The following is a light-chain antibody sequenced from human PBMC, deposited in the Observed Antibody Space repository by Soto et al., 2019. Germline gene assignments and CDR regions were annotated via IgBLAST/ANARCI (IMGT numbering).Light chain of an antibody. J-gene: IGKJ5*01. CDR2: GAS. CDR3: QQHGSSPIT. Sequence: PGERATLSCRASQSVGSELGWYQQKPGQAPRLVIYGASSRATGIPDRFSGSGSGTDFTLTISRLEPEDFAVYYCQQHGSSPITFGQGTRLEIK. V-gene: IGKV3-20*01. CDR1: QSVGSE.